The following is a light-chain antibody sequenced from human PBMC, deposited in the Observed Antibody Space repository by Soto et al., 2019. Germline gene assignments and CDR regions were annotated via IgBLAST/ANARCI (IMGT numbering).Light chain of an antibody. CDR3: XXXXXXXXX. V-gene: IGKV3-20*01. J-gene: IGKJ1*01. CDR2: GAS. CDR1: QSVSSSF. Sequence: EIVLTQSPGTLSLSPGERATLSCRASQSVSSSFLAWYQQKPGQAPRLLIYGASSRATGIPDRFSGSGSGTDFTLTISGLEPXXXXXXXXXXXXXXXXXFGQGTKVEIK.